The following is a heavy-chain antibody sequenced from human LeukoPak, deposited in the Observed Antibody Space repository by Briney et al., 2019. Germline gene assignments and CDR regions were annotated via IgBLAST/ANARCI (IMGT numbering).Heavy chain of an antibody. D-gene: IGHD5-12*01. V-gene: IGHV4-39*07. CDR2: IYYSGST. CDR3: ARDLLVATHFDY. J-gene: IGHJ4*02. Sequence: SETLSLTCTVSGGSISSSSYYWGWIRQPPGKGLEWIGSIYYSGSTYYNPSLKSRVTISVDTSKNQFSLKLSSVTAADTAVYYCARDLLVATHFDYWAREPWSPSPQ. CDR1: GGSISSSSYY.